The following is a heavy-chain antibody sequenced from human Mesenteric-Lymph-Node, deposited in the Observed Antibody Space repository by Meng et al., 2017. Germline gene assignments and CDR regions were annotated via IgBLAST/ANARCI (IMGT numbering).Heavy chain of an antibody. CDR3: ARRVFYGSANFDY. J-gene: IGHJ4*02. CDR1: GGSIRSSSYY. D-gene: IGHD3-10*01. Sequence: QLQLQESGPGLVKPSETLSLTCTVSGGSIRSSSYYWGWIRQPPGKGLEYIGSIFYSGNTYYNPSLKSRVTISIDTSENQFSLELSSVTAADTAVYYCARRVFYGSANFDYWGQGTLVTVSS. CDR2: IFYSGNT. V-gene: IGHV4-39*01.